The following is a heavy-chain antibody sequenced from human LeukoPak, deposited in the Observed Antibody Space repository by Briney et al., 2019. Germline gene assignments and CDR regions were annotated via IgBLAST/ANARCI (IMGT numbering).Heavy chain of an antibody. CDR3: AREVSSGVSDAFDI. V-gene: IGHV3-30*01. J-gene: IGHJ3*02. Sequence: GTSLRLSCVASGFTSSRYALHWVRQAPGKGPEWVAVISHDGRNNYYGDSVKGRFTISRDNSKNTLYLQMNSLRAEDTAVYYCAREVSSGVSDAFDIWGQGTMVTVSS. CDR1: GFTSSRYA. D-gene: IGHD3-10*01. CDR2: ISHDGRNN.